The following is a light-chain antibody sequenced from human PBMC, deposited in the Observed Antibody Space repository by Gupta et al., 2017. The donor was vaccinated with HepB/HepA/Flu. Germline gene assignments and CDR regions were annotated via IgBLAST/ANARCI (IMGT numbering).Light chain of an antibody. V-gene: IGKV1-16*02. Sequence: DIQMTQSPSSLSASVGDRVTITCRASQGINNHLAWFQQKPGKAPKSLIYVASSLQSGVPSKFSGSGSGTDFTLTISKLQPEDFATYYCQQDYDSPITFGGGTKVEIK. CDR1: QGINNH. CDR3: QQDYDSPIT. J-gene: IGKJ4*01. CDR2: VAS.